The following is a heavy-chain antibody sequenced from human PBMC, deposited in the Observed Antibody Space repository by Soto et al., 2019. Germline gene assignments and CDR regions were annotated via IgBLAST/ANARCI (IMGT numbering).Heavy chain of an antibody. D-gene: IGHD5-18*01. CDR3: ASDQWLPAGNDAFDI. CDR2: ISSSSSYI. Sequence: EVQLVESGGGLVKPGGSLRLSCAASGFTFSSYSMNWVRQARGKGLEWVSSISSSSSYIYYADSVKGRFTISRDNAMNSLYLQMNSLRAEDTAVYYCASDQWLPAGNDAFDIWGQGTMVTVSS. V-gene: IGHV3-21*01. J-gene: IGHJ3*02. CDR1: GFTFSSYS.